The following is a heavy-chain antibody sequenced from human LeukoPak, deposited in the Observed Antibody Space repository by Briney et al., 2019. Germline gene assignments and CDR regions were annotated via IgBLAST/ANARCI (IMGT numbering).Heavy chain of an antibody. CDR1: GFTFSSYG. D-gene: IGHD3-10*01. CDR3: AAVGVNYYGSGSYYNRAYYYGMDA. CDR2: IKQDGSEK. V-gene: IGHV3-7*01. J-gene: IGHJ6*02. Sequence: GGSLRLSCAASGFTFSSYGMSWVRQAPGKGREWVANIKQDGSEKYYVDSVKGRFTISRDNAKNSLYLQMNSLRAEDTAVYYCAAVGVNYYGSGSYYNRAYYYGMDAWGQGTTVTVSS.